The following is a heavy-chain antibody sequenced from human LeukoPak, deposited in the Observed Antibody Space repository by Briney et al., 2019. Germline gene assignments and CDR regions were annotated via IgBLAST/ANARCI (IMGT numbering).Heavy chain of an antibody. CDR3: ARVDYYDSSGYSYYFDY. V-gene: IGHV1-69*05. J-gene: IGHJ4*02. CDR2: IIPTFGTA. CDR1: GGTFSSYA. D-gene: IGHD3-22*01. Sequence: SVKVSCKASGGTFSSYAISWVRQAPGQGLEWMGGIIPTFGTANYAQKFQGRVTITTDESTSTAYMELSSLRSEDTAVYYCARVDYYDSSGYSYYFDYWGQGTLVTVSS.